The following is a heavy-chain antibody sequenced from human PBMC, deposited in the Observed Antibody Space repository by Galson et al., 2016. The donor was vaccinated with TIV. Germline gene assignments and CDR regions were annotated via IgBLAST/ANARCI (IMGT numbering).Heavy chain of an antibody. CDR3: AAVAWFPGLSLDS. J-gene: IGHJ4*02. CDR2: FDPEAGRT. Sequence: SCKVSGYTLSEIAMHWVRQAPGKGLEWMGGFDPEAGRTIYAQKFHGRVTVTEGTATDTAYMEVSNLRSDDTAVYYCAAVAWFPGLSLDSWGQGTLVTVSS. V-gene: IGHV1-24*01. CDR1: GYTLSEIA. D-gene: IGHD3-22*01.